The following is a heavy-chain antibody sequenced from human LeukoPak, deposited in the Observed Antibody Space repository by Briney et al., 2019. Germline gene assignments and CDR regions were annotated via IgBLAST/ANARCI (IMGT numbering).Heavy chain of an antibody. D-gene: IGHD1-20*01. V-gene: IGHV3-48*01. Sequence: GGSLRLSCAASGFIFANEPMNWVRQTPGKGLEWVAHIRSDTKTIVYVDSVKGRFTISRDNARDSLSLQMNSLRVEDTAVYYCVRDYNWVFDYWGQGALVTVSS. CDR2: IRSDTKTI. CDR3: VRDYNWVFDY. CDR1: GFIFANEP. J-gene: IGHJ4*02.